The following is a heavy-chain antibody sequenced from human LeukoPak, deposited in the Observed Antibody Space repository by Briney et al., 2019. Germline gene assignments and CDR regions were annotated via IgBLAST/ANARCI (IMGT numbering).Heavy chain of an antibody. V-gene: IGHV3-7*02. D-gene: IGHD4-17*01. CDR1: GFPFSSYW. Sequence: GGSLRLSCAASGFPFSSYWMAWVRQAPGKGLEWVATITLDGSDSYYVDSVKGRFTVSRDNAKNSLFLQMNSLRAEDTAVYYCARVRVTVTTLDYWGQGALVTVSS. CDR3: ARVRVTVTTLDY. J-gene: IGHJ4*02. CDR2: ITLDGSDS.